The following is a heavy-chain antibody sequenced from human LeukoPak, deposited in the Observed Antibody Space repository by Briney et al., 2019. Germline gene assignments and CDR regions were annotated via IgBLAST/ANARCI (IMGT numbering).Heavy chain of an antibody. Sequence: SETLSHTCAVSGYSISSGYYWGWIRQPPGKGLEWIGSIYHSGSTYYNPSLKSRVTISVDTSKNQFSLKLSSVTAADTAVYYCARDLGPNSSGYYYTHNWFDPWGQGTLVTVSS. J-gene: IGHJ5*02. CDR3: ARDLGPNSSGYYYTHNWFDP. CDR1: GYSISSGYY. V-gene: IGHV4-38-2*02. CDR2: IYHSGST. D-gene: IGHD3-22*01.